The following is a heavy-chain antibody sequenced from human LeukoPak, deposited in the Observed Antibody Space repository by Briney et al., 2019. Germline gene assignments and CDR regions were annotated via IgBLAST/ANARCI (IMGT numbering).Heavy chain of an antibody. Sequence: SVKVSCKASGGTFSSYAISWVRQAPGQGLEWMGRIIPILGIANYAQKFQVRVTITADKSTSTAYMELSSLRSEDTAVYYCARDYYDSPDLDYWGQGTLVTVSS. D-gene: IGHD3-22*01. CDR1: GGTFSSYA. J-gene: IGHJ4*02. CDR2: IIPILGIA. V-gene: IGHV1-69*04. CDR3: ARDYYDSPDLDY.